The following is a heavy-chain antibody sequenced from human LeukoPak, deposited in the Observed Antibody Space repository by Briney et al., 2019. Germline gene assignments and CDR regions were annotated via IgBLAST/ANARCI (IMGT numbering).Heavy chain of an antibody. D-gene: IGHD1-26*01. Sequence: PSETLSPTCTVSGGSISSSSYYWGWIRQPPGKGREWVGNIYYSGSTYYNPSLESRVTISLDTPMTHFSLRLASVTAADTAVYFCARDIGIYPHVAFDIWGQGTMVTVSS. V-gene: IGHV4-39*07. CDR1: GGSISSSSYY. J-gene: IGHJ3*02. CDR2: IYYSGST. CDR3: ARDIGIYPHVAFDI.